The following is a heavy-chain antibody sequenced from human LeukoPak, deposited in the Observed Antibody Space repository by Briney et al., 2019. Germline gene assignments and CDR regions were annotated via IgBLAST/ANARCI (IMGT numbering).Heavy chain of an antibody. CDR1: GYSFTSYW. CDR3: ARAFTYYYGSGSSPPVGFDY. J-gene: IGHJ4*02. Sequence: GESRKIPCKGSGYSFTSYWIGWVRQMPGKGLEWMGIIYPGDSDTRYSPSFQGQVTISADKSISPAYLQWSSLKASDTAMYYCARAFTYYYGSGSSPPVGFDYWGQGTLVTVSS. D-gene: IGHD3-10*01. V-gene: IGHV5-51*01. CDR2: IYPGDSDT.